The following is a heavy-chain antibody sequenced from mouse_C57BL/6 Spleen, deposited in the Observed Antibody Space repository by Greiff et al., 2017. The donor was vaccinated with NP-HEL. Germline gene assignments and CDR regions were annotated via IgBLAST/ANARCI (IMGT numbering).Heavy chain of an antibody. CDR1: GFSFNTYA. CDR3: VICYGSSPAWFAY. V-gene: IGHV10-1*01. J-gene: IGHJ3*01. CDR2: IRSKSNNYAT. Sequence: EVQLVESGGGLVQPKGSLKLSCAASGFSFNTYAMNWVRQAPGKGLDWVARIRSKSNNYATYYADSVKDRFTISRDDSESMLYLQMNNLKTEDTAMYYCVICYGSSPAWFAYWGQGTLVTVSA. D-gene: IGHD1-1*01.